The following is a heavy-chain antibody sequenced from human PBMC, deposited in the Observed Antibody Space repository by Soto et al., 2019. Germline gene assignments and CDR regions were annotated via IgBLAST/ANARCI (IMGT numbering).Heavy chain of an antibody. D-gene: IGHD1-26*01. V-gene: IGHV4-61*01. J-gene: IGHJ4*02. Sequence: QVQLQESGPGLVKPSETLSLTCTVSGGSVSSGSYYWSWIRQPPGKGLEWIGYIYYSGSTNYNPSLKGRVTISVDTSKNQFSLKLSSVTAADTAVYYCARDYASRIGGSGNGFDYWGQGTLVTVSS. CDR1: GGSVSSGSYY. CDR2: IYYSGST. CDR3: ARDYASRIGGSGNGFDY.